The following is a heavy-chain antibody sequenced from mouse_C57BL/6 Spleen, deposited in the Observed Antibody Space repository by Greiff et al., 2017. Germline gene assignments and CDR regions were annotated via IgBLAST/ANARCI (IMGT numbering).Heavy chain of an antibody. V-gene: IGHV1-12*01. CDR1: GYTFTSYN. CDR3: ARGGDGVTTAFAY. CDR2: IYPGNGDT. D-gene: IGHD2-2*01. Sequence: LQQSGAGLVRPGASVKMSCKASGYTFTSYNMHWVKQTPRQGLEWIGAIYPGNGDTSYNQKFTGKATLTVDKSSSTAYIPLSSLPSEDSAVYDCARGGDGVTTAFAYWGQGTLVTVSA. J-gene: IGHJ3*01.